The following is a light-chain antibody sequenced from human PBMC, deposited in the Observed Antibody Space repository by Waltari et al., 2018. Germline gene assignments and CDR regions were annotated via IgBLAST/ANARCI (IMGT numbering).Light chain of an antibody. CDR3: QNHERLPAM. V-gene: IGKV3-20*01. CDR1: QSISRY. CDR2: AAS. J-gene: IGKJ1*01. Sequence: EIVLTQSPGTLSLSPGERATISCRASQSISRYLAWYQQKPGQAPRLLIYAASSRATGIPDRFSGSGSGTDFSLTISRLEPEDFAVYYCQNHERLPAMFGQGTTVEI.